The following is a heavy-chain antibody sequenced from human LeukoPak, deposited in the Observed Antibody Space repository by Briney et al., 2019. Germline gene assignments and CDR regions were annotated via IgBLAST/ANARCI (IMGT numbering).Heavy chain of an antibody. V-gene: IGHV4-34*01. CDR3: ARHAYYHDSSGYYQYYYYYYMDV. CDR1: GGSLSGYY. CDR2: INHSGST. D-gene: IGHD3-22*01. J-gene: IGHJ6*03. Sequence: SETLSLTCAVYGGSLSGYYWSWIRQPPGKGLEWIGEINHSGSTNYNPSLKSRVTISVDTSKNQFSLKLSSVTAADTAVYYCARHAYYHDSSGYYQYYYYYYMDVWGKGTTVTISS.